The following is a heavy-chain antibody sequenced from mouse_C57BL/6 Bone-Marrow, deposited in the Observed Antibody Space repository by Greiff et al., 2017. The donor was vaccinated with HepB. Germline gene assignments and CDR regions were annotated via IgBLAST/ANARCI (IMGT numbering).Heavy chain of an antibody. CDR1: GYTFTSYW. V-gene: IGHV1-69*01. CDR3: ARNDYGRSLYAMDY. Sequence: VQLQQPGAELVMPGASVKLSCKASGYTFTSYWMHWVKQRPGQGLEWIGEIDPSDSYTNYNQKFKGKSTLTVDKSSSTAYMQLSSLTSEDSAVYYCARNDYGRSLYAMDYWGQGTSVTVSS. J-gene: IGHJ4*01. D-gene: IGHD2-4*01. CDR2: IDPSDSYT.